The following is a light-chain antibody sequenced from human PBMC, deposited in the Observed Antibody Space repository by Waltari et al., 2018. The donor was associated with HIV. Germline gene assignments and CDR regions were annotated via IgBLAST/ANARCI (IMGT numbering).Light chain of an antibody. CDR1: SSNIGNNT. Sequence: QSVLTQSPSASGTPGQRVTISCSGSSSNIGNNTVNWYQQLPGMAPKLLIYRNNPRPAGVPDRFSGSKSGTSASLAISGLQSEYEADYYCAAWDDSLFWVFGGGTKLTVL. V-gene: IGLV1-44*01. CDR2: RNN. J-gene: IGLJ3*02. CDR3: AAWDDSLFWV.